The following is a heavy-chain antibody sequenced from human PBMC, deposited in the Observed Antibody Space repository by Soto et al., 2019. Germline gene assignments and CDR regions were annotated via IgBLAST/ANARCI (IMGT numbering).Heavy chain of an antibody. CDR3: ARDRDYGDYYFDY. J-gene: IGHJ4*02. V-gene: IGHV4-59*01. D-gene: IGHD4-17*01. CDR1: GGSISNYY. Sequence: PSETLSLTCTVSGGSISNYYWSWIRHPPGKKLEWIGYIYYSGSTNYNPSLKSRVTISVDTSKNQFSLKLYSVTTADTAVYYCARDRDYGDYYFDYWGQGTLVTVSS. CDR2: IYYSGST.